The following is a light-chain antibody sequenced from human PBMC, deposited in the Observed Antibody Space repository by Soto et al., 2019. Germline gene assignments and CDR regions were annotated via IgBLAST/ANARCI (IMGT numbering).Light chain of an antibody. Sequence: QSVLTQPASVSGSPGQSITISCTGTSSDVGGYDFVSWYQHHPGKAPKLMIYEVSNRPSGVSNRFSGSKSGNTASLTISGLQVEDEADYYCSSYTSSSTYVFGTGTKVTVL. CDR2: EVS. J-gene: IGLJ1*01. V-gene: IGLV2-14*01. CDR1: SSDVGGYDF. CDR3: SSYTSSSTYV.